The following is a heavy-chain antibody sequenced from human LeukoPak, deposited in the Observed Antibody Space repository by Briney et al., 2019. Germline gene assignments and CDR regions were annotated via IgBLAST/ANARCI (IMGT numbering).Heavy chain of an antibody. CDR3: ARDRSPITMVRGVISSNWFDP. Sequence: APVKVSCKASGYTFTGYYMHWVRQAPGQGLEWMGWINPNSGGTNYAQKFQGRVTMTRDTSISTAYMELSRLRSDDTAVYYCARDRSPITMVRGVISSNWFDPWGQGTLVTVSS. J-gene: IGHJ5*02. CDR2: INPNSGGT. D-gene: IGHD3-10*01. CDR1: GYTFTGYY. V-gene: IGHV1-2*02.